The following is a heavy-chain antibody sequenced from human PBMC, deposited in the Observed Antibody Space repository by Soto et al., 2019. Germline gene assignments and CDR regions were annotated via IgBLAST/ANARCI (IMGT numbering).Heavy chain of an antibody. CDR1: GGSISSGGYS. Sequence: SETLSLTCAVSGGSISSGGYSWSWIRQPPGKGLEWIGYIYQSGSTYYNPSLRSRVTISVDRSKNQFSLKLSSVTAADTAVYYCASGAYYYDSIGYYYEGGFDYWGQGTLGTVFS. CDR3: ASGAYYYDSIGYYYEGGFDY. CDR2: IYQSGST. J-gene: IGHJ4*02. D-gene: IGHD3-22*01. V-gene: IGHV4-30-2*01.